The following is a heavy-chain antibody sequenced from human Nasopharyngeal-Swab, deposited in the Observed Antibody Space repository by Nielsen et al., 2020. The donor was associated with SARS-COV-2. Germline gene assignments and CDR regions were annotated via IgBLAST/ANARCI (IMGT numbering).Heavy chain of an antibody. Sequence: GESLKISCAASGFTFSSYGMHWVRQAPGKGLEWVAVISYDGSNKYYADSVKGRFTISRDNSKNTLYLQMNSLRAEDTAVYYCAKLVAGYCSSTSCLDYWGQGTLVTVSS. CDR1: GFTFSSYG. V-gene: IGHV3-30*18. CDR2: ISYDGSNK. CDR3: AKLVAGYCSSTSCLDY. J-gene: IGHJ4*02. D-gene: IGHD2-2*01.